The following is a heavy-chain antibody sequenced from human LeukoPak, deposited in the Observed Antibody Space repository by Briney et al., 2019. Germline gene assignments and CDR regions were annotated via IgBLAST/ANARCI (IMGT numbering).Heavy chain of an antibody. Sequence: SETLSLTCTVSGGSISSSSYYWSWIRQPPGKGLEWIGYIYYSGSTNYNPSLKSRVTISVDTSKNQFSLKLSSVTAADTAVYYCARAYSGYVDYWGQGTLVTVSS. CDR2: IYYSGST. CDR3: ARAYSGYVDY. D-gene: IGHD1-26*01. V-gene: IGHV4-61*01. J-gene: IGHJ4*02. CDR1: GGSISSSSYY.